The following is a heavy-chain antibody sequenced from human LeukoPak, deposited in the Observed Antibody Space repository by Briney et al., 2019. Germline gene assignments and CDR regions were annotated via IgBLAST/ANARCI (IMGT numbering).Heavy chain of an antibody. CDR3: AGGGGLVHGFDY. CDR1: GYTFTSYG. D-gene: IGHD6-19*01. J-gene: IGHJ4*02. Sequence: ASVKVSCNASGYTFTSYGINWVRQAPGQGLEWMGCISAYNGNTNYEQMLQGMVTMTIATSTSNAYMELRSLSSDDGAVYYCAGGGGLVHGFDYWGQGTLVTVSS. V-gene: IGHV1-18*04. CDR2: ISAYNGNT.